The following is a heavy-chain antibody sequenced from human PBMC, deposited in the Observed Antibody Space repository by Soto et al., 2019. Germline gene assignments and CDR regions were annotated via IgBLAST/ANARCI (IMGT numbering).Heavy chain of an antibody. CDR1: GGSISSYY. CDR2: IYYSGST. V-gene: IGHV4-59*08. J-gene: IGHJ4*02. D-gene: IGHD3-9*01. Sequence: SETLSLTCTVSGGSISSYYWSWIRQPPGKGLEWIGYIYYSGSTNYNPSLKSRVTISVDTSKNQFSLKLSPVTAADTAVYYCARLGPPYDILTGYYDYWGQGTLVTVSS. CDR3: ARLGPPYDILTGYYDY.